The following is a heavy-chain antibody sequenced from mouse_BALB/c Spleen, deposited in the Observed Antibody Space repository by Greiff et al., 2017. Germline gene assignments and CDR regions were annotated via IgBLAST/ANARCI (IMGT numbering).Heavy chain of an antibody. J-gene: IGHJ1*01. D-gene: IGHD2-3*01. V-gene: IGHV5-6-3*01. Sequence: EVNVVDSGGGLVQPGGSLKLSCAASGFTFSSYGMSWVRQTPDKRLELVATINSNGGSTYYPDSVKGRFTISRDNAKNTLYLQMSSLKSEDTAMYYCARGDGYYWYFDVWGAGTTVTVSS. CDR3: ARGDGYYWYFDV. CDR1: GFTFSSYG. CDR2: INSNGGST.